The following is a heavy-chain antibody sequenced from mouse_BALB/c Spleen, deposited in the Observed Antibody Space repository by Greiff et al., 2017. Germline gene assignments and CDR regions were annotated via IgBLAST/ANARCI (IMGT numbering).Heavy chain of an antibody. CDR3: ARARSSFSPFDY. J-gene: IGHJ2*01. V-gene: IGHV1S137*01. CDR2: ISTYYGDA. Sequence: QVQLQQSGAELVRPGVSVKISCKGSGYTFTDYAMHWVKQSHAKSLEWIGVISTYYGDASYNQKFKGKATMTVDKSSSTAYMELARLTSEDSAIYYCARARSSFSPFDYWGQGTTLTVSS. D-gene: IGHD1-1*01. CDR1: GYTFTDYA.